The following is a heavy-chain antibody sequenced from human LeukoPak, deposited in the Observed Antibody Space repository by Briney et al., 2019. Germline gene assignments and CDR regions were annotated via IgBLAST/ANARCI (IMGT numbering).Heavy chain of an antibody. D-gene: IGHD2-15*01. CDR2: ISYDGSNK. CDR1: GFTFSSYG. Sequence: GGSLRLSCAASGFTFSSYGMHWVRQAPGKGLEWVAVISYDGSNKYYADSVKDRFTISRDNSKNTLYLQMNSLRAEDTAVYYCAKDLVGYVVAAQVDYWGQGTLVTVSS. V-gene: IGHV3-30*18. J-gene: IGHJ4*02. CDR3: AKDLVGYVVAAQVDY.